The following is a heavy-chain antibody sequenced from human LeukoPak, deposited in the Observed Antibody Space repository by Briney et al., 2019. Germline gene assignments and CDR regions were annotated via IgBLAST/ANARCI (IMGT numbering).Heavy chain of an antibody. CDR3: ARDRGSSWYDYFDY. Sequence: GGSLRLSCAASGFTFSSYSMNWVRQAPGKGLEWVSSISSSSSYIYYADSVKGRFTISRDNAKNSLYLQMNSLRAEDTAVYYCARDRGSSWYDYFDYWGQGTLVTVSS. J-gene: IGHJ4*02. CDR1: GFTFSSYS. D-gene: IGHD6-13*01. V-gene: IGHV3-21*01. CDR2: ISSSSSYI.